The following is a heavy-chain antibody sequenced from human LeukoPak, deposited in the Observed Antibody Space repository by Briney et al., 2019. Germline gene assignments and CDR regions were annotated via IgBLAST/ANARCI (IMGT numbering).Heavy chain of an antibody. Sequence: PSETLSLTCTVSGYSISSGYYWGWIRQPPGKGLEWIGSIXHSGSTYYNPSLKSRVTISVDTSKNQFSLRLRSVTAADTAIYYCARVCCCYDSESNPNWFDPWGRGTLVSVSS. CDR1: GYSISSGYY. V-gene: IGHV4-38-2*02. CDR3: ARVCCCYDSESNPNWFDP. D-gene: IGHD3-10*01. CDR2: IXHSGST. J-gene: IGHJ5*02.